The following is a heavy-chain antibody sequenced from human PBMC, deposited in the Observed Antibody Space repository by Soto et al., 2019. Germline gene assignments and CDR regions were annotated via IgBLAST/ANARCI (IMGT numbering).Heavy chain of an antibody. J-gene: IGHJ4*02. CDR2: ISAYNGNT. CDR1: GETFNSYG. Sequence: PAKVSCEASGETFNSYGISWVRQDPGQGLEWMGWISAYNGNTNYAQKLQGRVTMTTDTSTSTAYMELRSLRSDDTAVYYCARDGKTGDYFDCWGQGTLVTVSS. D-gene: IGHD1-1*01. V-gene: IGHV1-18*01. CDR3: ARDGKTGDYFDC.